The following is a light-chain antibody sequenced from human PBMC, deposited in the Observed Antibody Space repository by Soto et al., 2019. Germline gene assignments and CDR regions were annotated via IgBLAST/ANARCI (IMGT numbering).Light chain of an antibody. J-gene: IGLJ2*01. Sequence: QSALTQPASVSGSPGQSITISCTGTSSDVGAYNYVSWYQQHPSKAPKLLIYEVNTRPSGVSTRFSGSKSGNTASLTISGLQAEDEADYYCCSYARGSTLVLFGGGTQLTVL. CDR2: EVN. CDR3: CSYARGSTLVL. V-gene: IGLV2-14*01. CDR1: SSDVGAYNY.